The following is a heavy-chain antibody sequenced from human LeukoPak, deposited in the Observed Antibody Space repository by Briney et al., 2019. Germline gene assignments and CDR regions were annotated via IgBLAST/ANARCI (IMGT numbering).Heavy chain of an antibody. CDR2: IYYSGST. Sequence: SETLSLICTVSGGSISSYYWSWIRQPPGKGLEWIGYIYYSGSTNYNPSLKSRVTISVDTSKNQFSLKLSSVTAADTAVYYCARDTLYYFDYWGQGTLVTVSS. J-gene: IGHJ4*02. V-gene: IGHV4-59*01. CDR1: GGSISSYY. CDR3: ARDTLYYFDY.